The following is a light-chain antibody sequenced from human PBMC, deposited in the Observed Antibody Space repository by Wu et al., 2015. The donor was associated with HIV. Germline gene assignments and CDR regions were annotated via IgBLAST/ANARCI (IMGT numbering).Light chain of an antibody. J-gene: IGKJ2*01. CDR3: QQYNGYPYT. CDR2: KAS. Sequence: DIQMTQSPSTLSASAGDRVTITCRANQTINNWLAWYQQRPGKAPKLLIFKASTLETDVPSRFSGSGSGTEFTLTINSLQPDDSATYYCQQYNGYPYTFGQGTTLDI. CDR1: QTINNW. V-gene: IGKV1-5*03.